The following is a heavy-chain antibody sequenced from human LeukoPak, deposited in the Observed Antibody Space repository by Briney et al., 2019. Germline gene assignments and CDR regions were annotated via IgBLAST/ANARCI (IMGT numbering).Heavy chain of an antibody. CDR3: ARHPYYYDSSGST. D-gene: IGHD3-22*01. Sequence: SETLSLTCTVSGGSISSYYWSWIRQPPGKGLEWIGYIYYSGSTNYNPSLKSRVTISVDTSKNQFSLKLSSVTAADTAVYSCARHPYYYDSSGSTWGQGTLVTVSS. V-gene: IGHV4-59*08. CDR2: IYYSGST. CDR1: GGSISSYY. J-gene: IGHJ4*02.